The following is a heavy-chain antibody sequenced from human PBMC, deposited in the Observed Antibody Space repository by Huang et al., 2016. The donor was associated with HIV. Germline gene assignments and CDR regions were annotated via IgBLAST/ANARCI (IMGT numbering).Heavy chain of an antibody. CDR2: IKQDESEK. CDR3: ATKTAAMDI. CDR1: TFTFGSYW. Sequence: VESGGRLVQPGGSIRLSCVGSTFTFGSYWMSWVRQCLGKGMEWVDNIKQDESEKYYVEAVKGRFNISRDNAKKVLFLEMNNVRVEDTATYYCATKTAAMDIWGQGTTVTVS. V-gene: IGHV3-7*01. D-gene: IGHD1-7*01. J-gene: IGHJ6*02.